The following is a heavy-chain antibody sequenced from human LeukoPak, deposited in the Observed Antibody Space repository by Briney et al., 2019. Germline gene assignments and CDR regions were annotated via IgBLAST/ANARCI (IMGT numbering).Heavy chain of an antibody. V-gene: IGHV4-31*03. J-gene: IGHJ4*02. CDR1: GGSISSGGYY. D-gene: IGHD4-23*01. Sequence: PSETLSLTCTVSGGSISSGGYYWSWIRQHPGKGLEWIGYIYYNGNTYYNPSLKSRVTISVDTSKNQFSLNLNSVTPADTAVYYCAREGSYGGKGAYWGQGTLVTVSS. CDR3: AREGSYGGKGAY. CDR2: IYYNGNT.